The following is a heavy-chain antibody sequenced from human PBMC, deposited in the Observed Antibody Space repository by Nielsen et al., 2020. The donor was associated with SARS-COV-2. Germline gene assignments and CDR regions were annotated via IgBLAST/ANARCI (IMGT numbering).Heavy chain of an antibody. Sequence: GSLRLSCTVSGGSISSSSYYWGWIRQPPGKGLEWIGSIYYSGSTYYNPSLKSRVTISVDTSKNQFSLKLSSVTAADTAVYYCARGSAAAAGLFPFDYWGQGTLVTVSS. CDR1: GGSISSSSYY. CDR3: ARGSAAAAGLFPFDY. V-gene: IGHV4-39*01. CDR2: IYYSGST. D-gene: IGHD6-13*01. J-gene: IGHJ4*02.